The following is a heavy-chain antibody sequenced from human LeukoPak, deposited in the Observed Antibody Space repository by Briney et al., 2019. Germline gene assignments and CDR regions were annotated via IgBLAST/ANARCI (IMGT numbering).Heavy chain of an antibody. Sequence: PSETLSLTCAVYGGSFSGYYWSWIRQPPGKGLEWIGEINHSGSTNHNPSLKSRVTISVDTSKNQFSLKLSSVTAADTAVYYCARGPNWFDPRGQGTLVTVSS. CDR3: ARGPNWFDP. CDR1: GGSFSGYY. V-gene: IGHV4-34*01. J-gene: IGHJ5*02. CDR2: INHSGST.